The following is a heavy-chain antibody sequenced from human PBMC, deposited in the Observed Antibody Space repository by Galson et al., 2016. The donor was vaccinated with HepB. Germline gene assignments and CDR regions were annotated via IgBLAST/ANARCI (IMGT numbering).Heavy chain of an antibody. CDR2: IYHSGST. J-gene: IGHJ4*02. Sequence: NWIRQHPGKGLEWIGYIYHSGSTYYNPSLKSRVTISVDTSKNQFSLKLSSVTAADTAVYFCARVRSSGSGSFGYWGQGTLVTVSS. CDR3: ARVRSSGSGSFGY. D-gene: IGHD3-10*01. V-gene: IGHV4-31*02.